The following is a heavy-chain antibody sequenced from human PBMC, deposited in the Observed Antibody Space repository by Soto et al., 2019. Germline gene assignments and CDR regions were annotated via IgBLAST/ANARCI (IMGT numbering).Heavy chain of an antibody. CDR1: GGSISSGGYY. Sequence: SETLSLTCTVSGGSISSGGYYWSWIRQHPGKGLEWIGYIYYSGSTYYNPSLKSRVTISVDTSKNQFSLKLSSVTAADTAVYYCAREPMATGYYFDYWGQGTLVTVSS. CDR2: IYYSGST. CDR3: AREPMATGYYFDY. D-gene: IGHD5-12*01. J-gene: IGHJ4*02. V-gene: IGHV4-31*03.